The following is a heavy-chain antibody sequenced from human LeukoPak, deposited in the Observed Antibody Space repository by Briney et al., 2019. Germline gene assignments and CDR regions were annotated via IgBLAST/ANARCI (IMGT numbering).Heavy chain of an antibody. Sequence: ASVKVSCKASGGTFSSYAISWVRQAPGQGLEWMGGIIPIFGTANYAQKFQGRVTITTDESTSTAYMELSSLRSEDTAVYYCAAPVVGAFAFDTWGQGTMVTVSS. D-gene: IGHD1-26*01. CDR2: IIPIFGTA. V-gene: IGHV1-69*05. CDR3: AAPVVGAFAFDT. J-gene: IGHJ3*02. CDR1: GGTFSSYA.